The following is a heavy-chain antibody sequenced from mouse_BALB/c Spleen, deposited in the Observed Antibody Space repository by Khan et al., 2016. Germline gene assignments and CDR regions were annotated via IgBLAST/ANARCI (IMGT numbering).Heavy chain of an antibody. CDR1: GVSITSGY. CDR2: ITYSGTT. V-gene: IGHV3-8*02. Sequence: EVQLQESGPSLVKPSQTLSLTCSVTGVSITSGYWNWIRKFPGKRLEYMGYITYSGTTYYNPSLKSRISITRDTSKNHYYLHWNSVTTEDTATAYCERDDGRSTVQDWGQGTTLTVSS. J-gene: IGHJ2*01. D-gene: IGHD1-1*01. CDR3: ERDDGRSTVQD.